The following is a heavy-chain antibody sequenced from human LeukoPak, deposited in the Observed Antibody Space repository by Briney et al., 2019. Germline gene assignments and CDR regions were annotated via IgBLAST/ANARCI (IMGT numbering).Heavy chain of an antibody. CDR3: ARTTVTNDAFDI. CDR2: IYSDNT. J-gene: IGHJ3*02. V-gene: IGHV3-53*01. D-gene: IGHD4-17*01. Sequence: GGSLRLSCTVSGFTVSSNSMSWVRQAPGKGLEWVSFIYSDNTHYSDSVKGRFTISRDNSKNTLYLQMNSLRAEDTAVYYCARTTVTNDAFDIWGQGTMVTVSS. CDR1: GFTVSSNS.